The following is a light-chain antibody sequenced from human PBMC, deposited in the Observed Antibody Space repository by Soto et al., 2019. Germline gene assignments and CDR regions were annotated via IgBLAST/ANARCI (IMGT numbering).Light chain of an antibody. Sequence: EIVMTQSPATLSVSPGERATLSCRASQSVSSYLAWYQQKPGQAPRLLIYDASNRATGIPARFSGSGSGTDFTLTISSLDPEDFAVYYCQQRSNWPPWTFGQGTKVDIK. CDR3: QQRSNWPPWT. V-gene: IGKV3-11*01. CDR1: QSVSSY. J-gene: IGKJ1*01. CDR2: DAS.